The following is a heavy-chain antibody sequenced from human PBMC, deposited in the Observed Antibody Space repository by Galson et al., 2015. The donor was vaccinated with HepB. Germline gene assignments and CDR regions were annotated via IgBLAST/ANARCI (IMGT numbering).Heavy chain of an antibody. CDR1: GFTFSSFT. J-gene: IGHJ5*01. Sequence: SLRLSCAASGFTFSSFTMSWVRQTPGKGLQWVSYISTNGATIYSTDSVKGRFTVARDNAKNAVSLQMTSLRAEDTALYYCAKGYGLFDSWGQGTLVTVSS. CDR2: ISTNGATI. V-gene: IGHV3-11*01. D-gene: IGHD5-18*01. CDR3: AKGYGLFDS.